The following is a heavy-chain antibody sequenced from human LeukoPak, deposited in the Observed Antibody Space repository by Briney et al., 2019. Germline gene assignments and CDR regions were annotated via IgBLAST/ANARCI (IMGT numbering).Heavy chain of an antibody. J-gene: IGHJ3*02. CDR1: GGSISSYY. CDR3: ARHSGYCSSTSCPGAFDI. V-gene: IGHV4-4*07. D-gene: IGHD2-2*01. Sequence: SETLSLTCTVSGGSISSYYWSWIRQPPGKGLEWIGRIYTSGSTNYNPSLKSRVTMSVDTSKNQFSLKLSSVTAADTAVYYCARHSGYCSSTSCPGAFDIWGQGTMVTVSS. CDR2: IYTSGST.